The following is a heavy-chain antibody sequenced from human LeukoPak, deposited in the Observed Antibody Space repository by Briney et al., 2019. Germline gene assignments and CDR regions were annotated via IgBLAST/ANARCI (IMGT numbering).Heavy chain of an antibody. D-gene: IGHD3-22*01. CDR1: GFTFSSYW. V-gene: IGHV3-7*01. CDR2: IKQDGSEK. J-gene: IGHJ4*02. Sequence: GGSLRLSCAASGFTFSSYWMSWVRQAPGKGLEWVANIKQDGSEKYYVDSVKGRVTISRDNAKNSLYLQMNSLRAEDTAVYYCARVKAYYYDSSGYYGYWGQGTLVTVSS. CDR3: ARVKAYYYDSSGYYGY.